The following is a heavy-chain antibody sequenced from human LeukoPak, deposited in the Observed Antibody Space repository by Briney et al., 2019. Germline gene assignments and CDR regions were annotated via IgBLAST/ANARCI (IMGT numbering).Heavy chain of an antibody. Sequence: EAGGSLRLSCAASGFTFDDYAMHWVRQAPGKGLEWVSGISWNSGSIGYADSVKGRFTVSRDNAKNSLYLQMNSLRTEDTAVYYCTRRFDYWGQGTLVTVSS. V-gene: IGHV3-9*01. CDR3: TRRFDY. J-gene: IGHJ4*02. CDR1: GFTFDDYA. CDR2: ISWNSGSI.